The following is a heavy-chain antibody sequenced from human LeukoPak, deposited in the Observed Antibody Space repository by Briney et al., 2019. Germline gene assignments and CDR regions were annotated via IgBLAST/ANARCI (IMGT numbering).Heavy chain of an antibody. Sequence: SETLSLTCSVSGGSTSDYYWNWIRQPAGQGLEWLGRIYYTGNTAYNPPLESRLTMSLDTAKNQFSLKVTSVTAADTAVYYCARGGTLFTYFDSWGQGTLVTVSS. CDR1: GGSTSDYY. CDR3: ARGGTLFTYFDS. V-gene: IGHV4-4*07. J-gene: IGHJ4*02. D-gene: IGHD3-10*02. CDR2: IYYTGNT.